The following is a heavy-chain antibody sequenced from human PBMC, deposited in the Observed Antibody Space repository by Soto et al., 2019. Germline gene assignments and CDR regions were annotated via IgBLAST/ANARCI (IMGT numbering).Heavy chain of an antibody. CDR3: ASSERITIFDGYYYYYYCMDV. J-gene: IGHJ6*02. V-gene: IGHV6-1*01. D-gene: IGHD3-3*01. Sequence: PSQTLSLTCAISGDSVSSNSAAWNWIRQSPSRGLEWLGRTYYRSKWYNDYAVSVKSRITINPDTSKNQFSLQLNSVTPEDTAVYYCASSERITIFDGYYYYYYCMDVWGQGPTVTVSS. CDR2: TYYRSKWYN. CDR1: GDSVSSNSAA.